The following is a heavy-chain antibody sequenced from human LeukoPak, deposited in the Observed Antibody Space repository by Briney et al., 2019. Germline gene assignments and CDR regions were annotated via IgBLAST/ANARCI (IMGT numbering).Heavy chain of an antibody. CDR2: IRSKANSYAT. J-gene: IGHJ6*03. CDR3: TRGSGYSSGWYDYYYMDV. Sequence: GGSLRLSCAASGFTFSGSAMHWVRQASGKGLEWVGRIRSKANSYATAYAASGKGRFTISRDDSKNTAYLQMNSLKTEDTAVYYCTRGSGYSSGWYDYYYMDVWGKGTTVTVSS. D-gene: IGHD6-19*01. V-gene: IGHV3-73*01. CDR1: GFTFSGSA.